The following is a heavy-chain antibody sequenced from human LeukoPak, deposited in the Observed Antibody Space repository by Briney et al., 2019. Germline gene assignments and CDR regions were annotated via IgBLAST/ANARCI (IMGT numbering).Heavy chain of an antibody. CDR3: ARADSSSWYMGVDY. V-gene: IGHV1-2*02. CDR2: INPNSGGT. D-gene: IGHD6-13*01. J-gene: IGHJ4*02. CDR1: GYTFTGYY. Sequence: ASVTVSCKASGYTFTGYYMHWVRQAPGQGLEWMGWINPNSGGTNYAQKFQGRVTMTRDTSIGTAYMELSRLRSDDTAVYYCARADSSSWYMGVDYWGQGTLVTVSS.